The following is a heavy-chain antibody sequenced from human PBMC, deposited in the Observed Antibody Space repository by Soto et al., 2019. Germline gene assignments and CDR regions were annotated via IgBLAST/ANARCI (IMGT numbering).Heavy chain of an antibody. J-gene: IGHJ3*02. D-gene: IGHD2-2*01. CDR2: ISGSVGST. CDR3: AKDLDIVVVPATFYAFDI. V-gene: IGHV3-23*01. CDR1: GFTFSSHA. Sequence: GGSLRLSCAASGFTFSSHAMSWVRQAPGKGLDWVSAISGSVGSTYYADSVKGRFTISRDNSKNTLYLQMNSLRAEDTAVYYFAKDLDIVVVPATFYAFDIWGQGTMVTVSS.